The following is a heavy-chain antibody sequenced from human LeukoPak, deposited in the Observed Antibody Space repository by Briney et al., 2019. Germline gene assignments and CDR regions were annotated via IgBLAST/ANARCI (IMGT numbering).Heavy chain of an antibody. Sequence: GASVKVSCKASGYTFTSYGISWVRQAPGQGLEWMGWISAYNGNTNYAQKLQGRVTMTTDTSTSTAYMELRSLRSDDTAVYYCARGRDARRKVGVPGTPLTNFDYWGQGTLVTVSS. CDR3: ARGRDARRKVGVPGTPLTNFDY. CDR1: GYTFTSYG. D-gene: IGHD6-19*01. CDR2: ISAYNGNT. V-gene: IGHV1-18*01. J-gene: IGHJ4*02.